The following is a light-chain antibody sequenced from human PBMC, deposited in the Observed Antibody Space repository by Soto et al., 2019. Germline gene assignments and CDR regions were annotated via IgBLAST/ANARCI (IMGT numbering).Light chain of an antibody. V-gene: IGKV1-12*01. CDR2: AAS. CDR3: QQTSSFPLT. CDR1: QGLTSW. J-gene: IGKJ4*01. Sequence: DVQITQSQSSVSAAGGDRVTITCRASQGLTSWLAWYQQKPGKAPKLLIYAASSLQSGVPSRFSGSGSGTDFTLTISSRQPEDFATYYCQQTSSFPLTFGGGTKVEIK.